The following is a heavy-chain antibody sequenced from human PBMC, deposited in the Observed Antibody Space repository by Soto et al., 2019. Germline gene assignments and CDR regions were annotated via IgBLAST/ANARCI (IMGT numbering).Heavy chain of an antibody. D-gene: IGHD3-9*01. CDR2: IYYSGST. V-gene: IGHV4-59*12. Sequence: PSETLSLTCTVSGGSISSYYWSWIRQPPGKGLEWIGYIYYSGSTNYNPSLKSRVTISVDTSKNQFSLKLSSVTAADTAVYYCARGRYDILTGYPSYNWFDPWGQGTLVTVSS. J-gene: IGHJ5*02. CDR3: ARGRYDILTGYPSYNWFDP. CDR1: GGSISSYY.